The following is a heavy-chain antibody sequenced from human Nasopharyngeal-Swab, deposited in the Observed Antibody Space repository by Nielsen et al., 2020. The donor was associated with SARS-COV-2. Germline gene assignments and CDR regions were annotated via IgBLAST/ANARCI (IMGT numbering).Heavy chain of an antibody. Sequence: SETLSLTCAVYGGSISSSSYYWGWIRQPPGRGLEWIGSIYYSGSTYYNPSLKSRVTISVDTSKNQFSLKLSSVTAADTAVYYCARVNYGDYAYYYYYYGMDVWGQGTTVTVSS. CDR1: GGSISSSSYY. CDR2: IYYSGST. V-gene: IGHV4-39*01. CDR3: ARVNYGDYAYYYYYYGMDV. D-gene: IGHD4-17*01. J-gene: IGHJ6*02.